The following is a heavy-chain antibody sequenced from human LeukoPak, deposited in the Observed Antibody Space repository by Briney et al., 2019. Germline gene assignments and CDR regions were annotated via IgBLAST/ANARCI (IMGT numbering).Heavy chain of an antibody. CDR3: ARDGHQHLWLPGGPPSTMDV. CDR2: ISSSSSYI. CDR1: GFTFSSYS. D-gene: IGHD5-18*01. J-gene: IGHJ6*02. V-gene: IGHV3-21*01. Sequence: KTGGSLRLSCAASGFTFSSYSMNWVRQAPGKGLEWVSSISSSSSYIYYADSVKGRFTISRDNAKNSLYLQMNSLRAEDTAVYYCARDGHQHLWLPGGPPSTMDVWGQGTTVTVSS.